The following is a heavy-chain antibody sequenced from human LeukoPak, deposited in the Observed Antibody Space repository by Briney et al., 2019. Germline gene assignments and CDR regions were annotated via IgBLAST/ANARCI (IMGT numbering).Heavy chain of an antibody. J-gene: IGHJ6*03. Sequence: PGGSLRLSCAASGFTVSSNYMSWVRQAPGKGLEWVSVIYSGGSTYYADSVKGRFTISRDNSKNTLYLQMNSLRAEDTAVYYCARGRMTYYYCMDVWGKGTTVTVS. CDR1: GFTVSSNY. V-gene: IGHV3-53*01. CDR3: ARGRMTYYYCMDV. CDR2: IYSGGST.